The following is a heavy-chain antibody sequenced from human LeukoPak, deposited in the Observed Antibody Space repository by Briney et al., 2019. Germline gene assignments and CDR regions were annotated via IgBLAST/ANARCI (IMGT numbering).Heavy chain of an antibody. CDR1: GGSISSYY. J-gene: IGHJ4*02. D-gene: IGHD2-15*01. V-gene: IGHV4-59*01. CDR2: IYYSGST. Sequence: PSETLSLTCTVSGGSISSYYWSWIRQPPGKGLEWIGYIYYSGSTNYNPSLKSRVTISVDTSKNQFSLKLSSVTAADTAVYYCARSVGGSCEADYWGQGTLVTVSS. CDR3: ARSVGGSCEADY.